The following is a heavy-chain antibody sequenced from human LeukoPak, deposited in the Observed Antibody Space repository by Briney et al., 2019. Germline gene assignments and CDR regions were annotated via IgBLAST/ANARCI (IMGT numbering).Heavy chain of an antibody. CDR3: ARGPRRAYSSLSGVDY. CDR1: GGSFSGYY. J-gene: IGHJ4*02. Sequence: SETLSLTCAVYGGSFSGYYWSWIRQPPGKGLEWIGEINHSGSTNYNPSLKSRVTISVDTSKNQFSLTLSSVTAADTAVYYCARGPRRAYSSLSGVDYWGQGTLVTVSS. D-gene: IGHD6-6*01. V-gene: IGHV4-34*01. CDR2: INHSGST.